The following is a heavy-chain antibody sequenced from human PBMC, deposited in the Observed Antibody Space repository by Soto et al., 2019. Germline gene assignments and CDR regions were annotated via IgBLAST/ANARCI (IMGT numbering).Heavy chain of an antibody. V-gene: IGHV3-20*04. Sequence: EVQLVESGGGVVRPGGSLRLSCAASGFTFDDHGMTWVRQAPGKGLEWVSGITWNGVTTGYADSVKGRFTISRDNAKNSLYLQMNSLRVEDTALYYCARDGGVVVAVDAFDVWGQGTMVTVSS. D-gene: IGHD6-19*01. CDR2: ITWNGVTT. CDR3: ARDGGVVVAVDAFDV. J-gene: IGHJ3*01. CDR1: GFTFDDHG.